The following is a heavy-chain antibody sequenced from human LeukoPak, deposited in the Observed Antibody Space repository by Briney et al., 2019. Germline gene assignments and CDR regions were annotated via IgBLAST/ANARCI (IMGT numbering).Heavy chain of an antibody. J-gene: IGHJ4*02. D-gene: IGHD2-2*03. CDR1: GGSFSGYY. Sequence: PSETLSLTCAVYGGSFSGYYWSWIRQPPGKGLEWVGEINHSGSTNYNPSLKSRVTISVETSKNQISLKLRSVTAADTAVYYCARGGRGYWTWGQGTLVTVSS. CDR2: INHSGST. CDR3: ARGGRGYWT. V-gene: IGHV4-34*01.